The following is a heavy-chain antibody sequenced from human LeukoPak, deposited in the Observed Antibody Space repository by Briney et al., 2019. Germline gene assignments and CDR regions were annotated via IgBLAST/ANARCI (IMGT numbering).Heavy chain of an antibody. V-gene: IGHV3-66*01. D-gene: IGHD6-13*01. J-gene: IGHJ5*02. CDR1: GFTVSSEY. CDR2: IYGGGNT. CDR3: ARDRVDFVAAAFRYNWFDP. Sequence: PGGSLRLSCAASGFTVSSEYMNWVRQAPGKGLEWVSVIYGGGNTYYADSVKGRFSISRDNSKNTLYLQMNSLRDEDTAVYYCARDRVDFVAAAFRYNWFDPWGQGTLVTVSS.